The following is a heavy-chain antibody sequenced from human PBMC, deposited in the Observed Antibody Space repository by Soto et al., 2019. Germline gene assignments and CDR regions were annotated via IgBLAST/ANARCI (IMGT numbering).Heavy chain of an antibody. V-gene: IGHV3-23*01. Sequence: GGSLRLSCAASGFTFSNYAMSWVRQAPGKGLEWVSSISGSGGSTYYADSVKGRFTISRDNSKNTLYLQMNSLKDEDTAVYYCAKDRDVETAIPQSLDYWGQGTLVTVSS. CDR2: ISGSGGST. D-gene: IGHD2-21*02. CDR1: GFTFSNYA. CDR3: AKDRDVETAIPQSLDY. J-gene: IGHJ4*02.